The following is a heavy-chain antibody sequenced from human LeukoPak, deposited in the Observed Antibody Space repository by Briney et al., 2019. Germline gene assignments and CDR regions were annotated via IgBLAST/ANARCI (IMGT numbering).Heavy chain of an antibody. Sequence: GGSLRLSCAASGFTFSSYEMTWVRQAPGKGLEWVSYISSSGSTIYYADSVTGRFTISRDHAKNSLYLQMNSLRAEDTALYYCARQAAATREDYFYYMDVWGKGTPVTVSS. V-gene: IGHV3-48*03. D-gene: IGHD6-25*01. CDR1: GFTFSSYE. CDR3: ARQAAATREDYFYYMDV. J-gene: IGHJ6*03. CDR2: ISSSGSTI.